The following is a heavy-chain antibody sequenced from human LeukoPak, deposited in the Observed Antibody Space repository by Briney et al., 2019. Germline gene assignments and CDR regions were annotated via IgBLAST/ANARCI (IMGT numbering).Heavy chain of an antibody. CDR3: VTSSSSGWYADY. CDR1: GFTFSSCA. CDR2: ISGSGSST. Sequence: GGSLRLSCSASGFTFSSCAMHWVRQAPRRGLEYVSAISGSGSSTYYADSVKGRFTISRDNSKNTLFLQMSSLRPEDTAVYYCVTSSSSGWYADYWGQGTLVTVSS. J-gene: IGHJ4*02. V-gene: IGHV3-64D*09. D-gene: IGHD6-19*01.